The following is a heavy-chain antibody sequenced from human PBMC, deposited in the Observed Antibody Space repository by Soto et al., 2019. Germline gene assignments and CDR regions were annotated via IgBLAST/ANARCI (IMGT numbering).Heavy chain of an antibody. CDR3: ARAKRGLYWFYP. J-gene: IGHJ5*02. Sequence: SETLSLTCAVSGGSISSCGYSWSWIRQPPGKGLEWIGYIYHSGSTYYNPSLKSRVTISVDRSKNQFSLKLSSVTAADTAVYYCARAKRGLYWFYPWGQGTLVTVSS. D-gene: IGHD2-15*01. V-gene: IGHV4-30-2*01. CDR2: IYHSGST. CDR1: GGSISSCGYS.